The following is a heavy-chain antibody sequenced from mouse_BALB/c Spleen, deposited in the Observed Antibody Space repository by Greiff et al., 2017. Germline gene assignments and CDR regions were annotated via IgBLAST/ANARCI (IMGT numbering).Heavy chain of an antibody. CDR3: ARKDYDYDGYAMDY. D-gene: IGHD2-4*01. J-gene: IGHJ4*01. V-gene: IGHV2-6-4*01. Sequence: VKLVESGPGLVAPSQSLSITCTVSGFSLSRYSVHWVRQPPGKGLEWLGMIWGGGSTDYNSALKSRLSISKDNSKSQVFLKMNSLQTDDTAMYYCARKDYDYDGYAMDYWGQGTSVTVSS. CDR1: GFSLSRYS. CDR2: IWGGGST.